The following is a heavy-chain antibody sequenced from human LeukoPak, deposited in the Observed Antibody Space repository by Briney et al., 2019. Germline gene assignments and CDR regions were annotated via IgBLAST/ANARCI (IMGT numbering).Heavy chain of an antibody. D-gene: IGHD5/OR15-5a*01. V-gene: IGHV3-7*01. J-gene: IGHJ4*02. CDR2: IKQDGSEK. CDR3: VSEGIYASGFEY. CDR1: GFTFSIHW. Sequence: GGSLRLSCAASGFTFSIHWMSCVRRAPGEGVEWVANIKQDGSEKYYADSVNGRFTISRDNAKNSLYLQMNSLRDEDMVVYYCVSEGIYASGFEYWGQGTLVTVSS.